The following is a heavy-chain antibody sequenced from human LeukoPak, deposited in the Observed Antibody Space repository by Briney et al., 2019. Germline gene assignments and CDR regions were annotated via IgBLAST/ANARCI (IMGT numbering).Heavy chain of an antibody. J-gene: IGHJ6*04. V-gene: IGHV3-11*06. CDR3: ARVVLWFGESHGMDV. D-gene: IGHD3-10*01. CDR1: GFTFSDYY. Sequence: PGGSLRLSCAASGFTFSDYYMSWIRQAPGKRLEWVSYISSSSSYTNYADSVKGRFTISRDNAKNSLYLQMNSLRAEDTAVYYCARVVLWFGESHGMDVWGKGTTVTVSS. CDR2: ISSSSSYT.